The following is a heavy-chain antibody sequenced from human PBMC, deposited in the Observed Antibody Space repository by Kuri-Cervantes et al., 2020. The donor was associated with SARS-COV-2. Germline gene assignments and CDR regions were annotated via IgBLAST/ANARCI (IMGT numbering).Heavy chain of an antibody. V-gene: IGHV4-59*01. CDR1: GGSINSYY. CDR3: ARASTSFDD. D-gene: IGHD4-11*01. CDR2: VYYDGTT. J-gene: IGHJ4*02. Sequence: SETLPLTCSVSGGSINSYYWSWIRQAPGKGLEWLGHVYYDGTTNYNPSLKRRATISLATSKSQFFLQLDSVTAADTAVYFCARASTSFDDWGQGTPVTVSS.